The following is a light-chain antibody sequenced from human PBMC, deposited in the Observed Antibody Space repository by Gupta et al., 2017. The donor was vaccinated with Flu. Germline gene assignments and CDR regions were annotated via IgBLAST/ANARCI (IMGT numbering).Light chain of an antibody. V-gene: IGLV3-10*01. CDR1: ALPKKY. CDR2: EDR. J-gene: IGLJ3*02. Sequence: SYELTQPPSVSVSPGQTARITCSGDALPKKYAYWYQQKSGQAPVLIIYEDRKRPSGIPERFSGSSSGTMATLTISGAQVEDEADDYCYSTDTSGNHRVFGGGTNLTVL. CDR3: YSTDTSGNHRV.